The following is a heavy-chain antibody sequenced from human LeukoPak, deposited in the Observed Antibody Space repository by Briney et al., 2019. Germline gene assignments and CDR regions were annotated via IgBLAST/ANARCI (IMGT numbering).Heavy chain of an antibody. Sequence: GGSLRLSCAASGFTFSDYYMSWIRQAPGKGLEWVSYVSSSGSTIYYADSVKGRFTISRDNARNSLYLQMNSLRAEDTAVYYCAKDRSGIVGATDAFDIWGQGTMVTVSS. J-gene: IGHJ3*02. CDR3: AKDRSGIVGATDAFDI. CDR1: GFTFSDYY. CDR2: VSSSGSTI. V-gene: IGHV3-11*01. D-gene: IGHD1-26*01.